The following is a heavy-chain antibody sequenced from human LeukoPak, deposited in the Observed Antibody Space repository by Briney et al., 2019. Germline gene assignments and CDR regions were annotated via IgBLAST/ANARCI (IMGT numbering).Heavy chain of an antibody. CDR3: ASTSTGTTGEFNY. J-gene: IGHJ4*02. Sequence: SVKVSCKASGGTFSSYAISWVRQAPGQGLEWMGGIIPIFGTANYAQKFQGRVTITADESTGTAYMELSSLRSEDTAVYYCASTSTGTTGEFNYWGQGTLVTVSS. CDR1: GGTFSSYA. V-gene: IGHV1-69*13. CDR2: IIPIFGTA. D-gene: IGHD1-1*01.